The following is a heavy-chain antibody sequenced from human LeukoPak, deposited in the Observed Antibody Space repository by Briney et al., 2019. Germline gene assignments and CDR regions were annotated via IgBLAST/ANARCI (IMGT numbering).Heavy chain of an antibody. Sequence: GGSLRLSCAASGFTFSSYEMNWVRQAPGKGLEWVAYISSSGSTIYYADSVKGRFTISRDDTKNSLYLQMNSLRAEDTAVYYCARGARYSYGLGVWGQGPLVTVSS. D-gene: IGHD5-18*01. CDR2: ISSSGSTI. V-gene: IGHV3-48*03. J-gene: IGHJ4*02. CDR1: GFTFSSYE. CDR3: ARGARYSYGLGV.